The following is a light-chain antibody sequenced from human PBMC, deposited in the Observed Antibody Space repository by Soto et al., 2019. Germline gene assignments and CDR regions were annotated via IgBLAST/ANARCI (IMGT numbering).Light chain of an antibody. CDR3: QQYGSSPRT. V-gene: IGKV3-20*01. CDR2: GAS. J-gene: IGKJ1*01. CDR1: QSVSSSY. Sequence: EIVLTQSPGTLSLSPGERATLSCRASQSVSSSYLAWYQQKPGQAPRLLIYGASSRATGIPDRFSGSGSGIDFTLTINRLEPEDFAVYYCQQYGSSPRTFGQGTKVEIK.